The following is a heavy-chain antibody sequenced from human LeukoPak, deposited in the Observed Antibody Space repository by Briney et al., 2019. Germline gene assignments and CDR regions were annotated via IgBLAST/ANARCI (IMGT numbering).Heavy chain of an antibody. Sequence: TSSETLSLTCTVSGGSISSYYWSWIRQPAGKGLEWIGRIYTSGSTNYNPSLKSRVTMSVDTSKNQSSLKLSSVTAADTAVYYCARDRYYYDSSGYGLWFDPWGQGTLVTVSS. CDR3: ARDRYYYDSSGYGLWFDP. CDR1: GGSISSYY. V-gene: IGHV4-4*07. J-gene: IGHJ5*02. CDR2: IYTSGST. D-gene: IGHD3-22*01.